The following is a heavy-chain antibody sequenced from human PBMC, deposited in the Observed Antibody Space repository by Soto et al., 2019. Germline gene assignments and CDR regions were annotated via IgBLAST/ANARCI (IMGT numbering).Heavy chain of an antibody. CDR2: IDPKSGGT. D-gene: IGHD5-12*01. J-gene: IGHJ4*02. V-gene: IGHV1-2*02. Sequence: QLVQSGAEVKKPGASVRVSCKTSGPTFIAYYIHWVRQAPGQGLEWMGWIDPKSGGTTYGQKLRGRLTMTRDTSINTAYMAMNSLTSDDTALYYCARVSVDVPEWGQGTLITVSS. CDR1: GPTFIAYY. CDR3: ARVSVDVPE.